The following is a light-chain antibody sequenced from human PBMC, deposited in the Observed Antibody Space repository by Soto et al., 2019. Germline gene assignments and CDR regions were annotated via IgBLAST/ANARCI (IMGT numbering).Light chain of an antibody. V-gene: IGKV3-20*01. CDR1: QSAYSSY. Sequence: PEDRATLSCRSSQSAYSSYLSWYQQKPGQAPRLLIYGASNRATGIPDRFSGSGSGTDFTLTISGLEPEDFAVYYCQQYGTSLFTFGGGTRVEIK. J-gene: IGKJ4*01. CDR2: GAS. CDR3: QQYGTSLFT.